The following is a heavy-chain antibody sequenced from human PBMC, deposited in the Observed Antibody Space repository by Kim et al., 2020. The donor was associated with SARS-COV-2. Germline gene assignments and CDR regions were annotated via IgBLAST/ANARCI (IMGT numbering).Heavy chain of an antibody. Sequence: GGSLRLSCAASGFTFSNHYMGWVRQPPGKGLEWVGRIRNKARSYTTDFAAPVKGRFSISRDDSKNSLYMQMDSLKAEDTAVYYCVRSLLDVVHSDYCG. D-gene: IGHD2-15*01. CDR1: GFTFSNHY. J-gene: IGHJ4*01. CDR2: IRNKARSYTT. CDR3: VRSLLDVVHSDY. V-gene: IGHV3-72*01.